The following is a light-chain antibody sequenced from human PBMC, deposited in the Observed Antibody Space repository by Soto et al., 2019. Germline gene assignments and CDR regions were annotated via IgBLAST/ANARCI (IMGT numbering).Light chain of an antibody. Sequence: QSVLTQPPSVSGAPGQRVTISCTGSGSNIGAGYDVHWYQHRPGTAPKLLVFGDSHRPSGVPDRFSGSKSGTSASLAITGLQAEDVGDYYCQSYDSTLAARYVFGNGTKLTVL. CDR3: QSYDSTLAARYV. CDR2: GDS. J-gene: IGLJ1*01. V-gene: IGLV1-40*01. CDR1: GSNIGAGYD.